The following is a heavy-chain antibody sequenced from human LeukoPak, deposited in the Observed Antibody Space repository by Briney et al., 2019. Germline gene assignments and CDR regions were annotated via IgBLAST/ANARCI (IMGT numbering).Heavy chain of an antibody. V-gene: IGHV3-74*01. CDR1: GFTFSSYW. CDR2: VNSDGSST. D-gene: IGHD4-17*01. Sequence: GGSLRLSCAASGFTFSSYWMHWVRQAPGKGLVWVSRVNSDGSSTSYADSVKGRFTISRDNTKNTLFLQMNNLRAEDTAVYYCASTTVTLNFDYWGQGTLVTVSS. J-gene: IGHJ4*02. CDR3: ASTTVTLNFDY.